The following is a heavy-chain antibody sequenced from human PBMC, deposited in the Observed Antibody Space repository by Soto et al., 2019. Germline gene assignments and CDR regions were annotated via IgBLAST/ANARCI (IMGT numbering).Heavy chain of an antibody. D-gene: IGHD2-15*01. CDR1: GYSFTSYW. Sequence: PGESLKISCKGSGYSFTSYWIGWVRQMPGKGLEWMGIIYPGDSDTRYSPSFQGQVTISADKSISTAYLQWSSLKASDTAMYYCARQWVYCRCGSCYSYYYGMDGWGKGTKVTGCS. J-gene: IGHJ6*04. CDR3: ARQWVYCRCGSCYSYYYGMDG. V-gene: IGHV5-51*01. CDR2: IYPGDSDT.